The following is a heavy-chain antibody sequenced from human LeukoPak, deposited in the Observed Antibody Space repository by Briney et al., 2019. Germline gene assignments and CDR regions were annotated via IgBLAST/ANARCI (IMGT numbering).Heavy chain of an antibody. D-gene: IGHD1-1*01. CDR3: ASTGWNDHYYSDF. J-gene: IGHJ4*02. V-gene: IGHV1-2*02. CDR2: INPNSGGT. CDR1: GYTFTGYY. Sequence: RASVKVSCKASGYTFTGYYMHWVRQAPGQGLEWMGWINPNSGGTNYAQKFQGRVTMTRDTSNSTAYMELSRLRSDDTAIYYCASTGWNDHYYSDFWGQGTLVTVSS.